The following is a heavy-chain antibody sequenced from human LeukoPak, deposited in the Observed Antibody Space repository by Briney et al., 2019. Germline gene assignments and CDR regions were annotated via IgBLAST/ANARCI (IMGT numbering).Heavy chain of an antibody. D-gene: IGHD5-18*01. CDR1: GGSFSGYY. Sequence: SETLSLTCAVYGGSFSGYYWSWIRQPPGNGLEWIGEINHSGSTNYNPSLKSRVTISVDTSKNQFSLKLSSVTAADTAVYYCARGPDTAISRDLDYWGQGTLVTVSS. CDR2: INHSGST. J-gene: IGHJ4*02. CDR3: ARGPDTAISRDLDY. V-gene: IGHV4-34*01.